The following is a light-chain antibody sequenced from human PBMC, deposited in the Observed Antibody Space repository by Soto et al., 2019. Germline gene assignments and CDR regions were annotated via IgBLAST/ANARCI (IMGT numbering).Light chain of an antibody. CDR3: QQHDILPIT. J-gene: IGKJ1*01. V-gene: IGKV3-20*01. CDR1: QNLSRYF. Sequence: EVVLTQSPATLSLSPGASASLSCRPSQNLSRYFLAWYQHKPGQAPRIXSSGASRRATGIPDRCSGAGSGTEFTLTISRLEPEDFELYYCQQHDILPITFGQGTKVDIK. CDR2: GAS.